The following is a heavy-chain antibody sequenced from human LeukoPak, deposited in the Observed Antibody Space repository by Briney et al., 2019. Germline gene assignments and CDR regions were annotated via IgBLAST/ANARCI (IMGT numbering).Heavy chain of an antibody. Sequence: PGGSLRLSCAASGFTFSSYWMSWVRQAPGKGLEWVAHINQDGSEKYYVDSVKGRFTISRDNAKNSLYLQMNSLRAEDTAVYYCARLDGDGYNLYDAFDIWGQGTMVTVSS. J-gene: IGHJ3*02. V-gene: IGHV3-7*05. CDR3: ARLDGDGYNLYDAFDI. CDR2: INQDGSEK. CDR1: GFTFSSYW. D-gene: IGHD5-24*01.